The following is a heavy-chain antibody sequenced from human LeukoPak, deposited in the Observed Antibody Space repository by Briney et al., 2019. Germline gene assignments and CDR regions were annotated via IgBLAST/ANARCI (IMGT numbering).Heavy chain of an antibody. J-gene: IGHJ4*02. CDR2: ISGDGSST. CDR3: ARGNIAAAGIHY. Sequence: GGSLRLSCAASGFTFSSYWMHWVRRAAGKGLVWVSRISGDGSSTTYLDSVMGRFTISRDNAKNTLYLQLNSVRAEDTAVYYCARGNIAAAGIHYWGQGTLVIVSS. D-gene: IGHD6-13*01. CDR1: GFTFSSYW. V-gene: IGHV3-74*01.